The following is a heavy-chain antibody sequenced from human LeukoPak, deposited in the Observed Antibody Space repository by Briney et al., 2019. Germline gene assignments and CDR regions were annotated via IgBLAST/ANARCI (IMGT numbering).Heavy chain of an antibody. CDR3: ARYNSGWNDY. CDR1: GFTFSSFN. CDR2: ISSTSSLI. D-gene: IGHD6-19*01. J-gene: IGHJ4*02. V-gene: IGHV3-21*01. Sequence: GGSLRLSCAASGFTFSSFNMNWVRQAPGKGLEWVSSISSTSSLIWYADSLKGRFTISRDNAKDSLYLQMDSLRAEDTAIYYCARYNSGWNDYWGQGTLVTVSS.